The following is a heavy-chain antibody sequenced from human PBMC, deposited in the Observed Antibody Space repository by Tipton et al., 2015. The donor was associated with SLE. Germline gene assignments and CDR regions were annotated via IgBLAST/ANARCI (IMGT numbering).Heavy chain of an antibody. Sequence: TLSLTCAVSGASVSSNSYYWGRIRQPPGKGLEWIGDVYYSGSSFYNPSLKSRVTISVDTSKNQLSLKLNSVTAADTAVYYCARDVEDLRSSPPAHGFDIWGQGAMVTVSS. V-gene: IGHV4-39*07. CDR1: GASVSSNSYY. D-gene: IGHD4-17*01. CDR3: ARDVEDLRSSPPAHGFDI. J-gene: IGHJ3*02. CDR2: VYYSGSS.